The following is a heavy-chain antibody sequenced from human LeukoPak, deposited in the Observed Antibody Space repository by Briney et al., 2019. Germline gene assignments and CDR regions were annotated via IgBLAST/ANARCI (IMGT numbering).Heavy chain of an antibody. CDR1: GGSFSGYY. V-gene: IGHV4-34*01. CDR3: ARGGHYYGSGSYYK. D-gene: IGHD3-10*01. CDR2: INHSGST. Sequence: PSETLSLTCAVYGGSFSGYYWSWIRQPPGKGLEWIGEINHSGSTNYNPSLKSRVTISVDTSKNQFSLKLSSVTAADTAVYYCARGGHYYGSGSYYKRGQGTLVTVSS. J-gene: IGHJ4*02.